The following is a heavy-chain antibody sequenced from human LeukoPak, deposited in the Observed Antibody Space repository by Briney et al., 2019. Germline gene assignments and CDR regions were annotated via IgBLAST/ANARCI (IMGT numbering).Heavy chain of an antibody. V-gene: IGHV1-46*03. D-gene: IGHD1-26*01. J-gene: IGHJ3*02. CDR3: ARDLRELPRADAFDI. CDR2: INPSGGST. Sequence: ASVKVSCKASGYTFTSYYMHWVRQAPGQGLEWKGIINPSGGSTSYAQKFQGRVTMTRDTSTSTVYMELSSLRSEDTAVYYCARDLRELPRADAFDIWGQGTMVTVSS. CDR1: GYTFTSYY.